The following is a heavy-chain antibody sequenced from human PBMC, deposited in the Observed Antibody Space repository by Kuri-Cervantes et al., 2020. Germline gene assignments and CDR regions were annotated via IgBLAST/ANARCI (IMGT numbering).Heavy chain of an antibody. CDR1: GFTFSSYW. J-gene: IGHJ2*01. D-gene: IGHD3-9*01. CDR3: ARDYDILTGYQNWYFDL. CDR2: IKQDGSEK. V-gene: IGHV3-7*01. Sequence: LSLTYAASGFTFSSYWMSWVRQAPGKGLEWVANIKQDGSEKYYVDSVKGRFTISRDNAKNSLYLQMNSLRAEDTAVYYCARDYDILTGYQNWYFDLWGRGTLVTVSS.